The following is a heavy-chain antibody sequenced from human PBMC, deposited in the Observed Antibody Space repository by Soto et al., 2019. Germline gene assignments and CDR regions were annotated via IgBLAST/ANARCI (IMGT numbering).Heavy chain of an antibody. J-gene: IGHJ4*02. D-gene: IGHD6-13*01. Sequence: EVQLLESGGGLVQPGGSLRLSCAASGFTFSSYAMSWVRQAPGKGLEWVSAISGSGGSTYYADSVKGRFTISRDNSKNTLYLQMNSLRAEDTAVYYCAKEMGTQAAAGPTSRSNFDYWGQGTLVTVSS. CDR3: AKEMGTQAAAGPTSRSNFDY. CDR2: ISGSGGST. CDR1: GFTFSSYA. V-gene: IGHV3-23*01.